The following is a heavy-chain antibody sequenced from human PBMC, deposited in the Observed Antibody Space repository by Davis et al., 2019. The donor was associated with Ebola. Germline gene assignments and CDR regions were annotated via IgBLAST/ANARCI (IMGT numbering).Heavy chain of an antibody. CDR2: ISGSGGST. CDR3: AGRYCSSTSCYAGILFDY. D-gene: IGHD2-2*01. J-gene: IGHJ4*02. CDR1: GFTFSTYS. V-gene: IGHV3-23*01. Sequence: PGGSLRLSCAASGFTFSTYSINWVRQAPGKGLEWVSAISGSGGSTYYADSVKGRFTISRDNSKNTLYLQMNSLRAEDTAVYYCAGRYCSSTSCYAGILFDYWGQGTLVTVSS.